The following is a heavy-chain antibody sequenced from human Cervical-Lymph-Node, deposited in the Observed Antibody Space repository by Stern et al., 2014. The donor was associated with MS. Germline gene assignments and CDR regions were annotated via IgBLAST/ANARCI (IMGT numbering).Heavy chain of an antibody. CDR2: ISWNSGSI. V-gene: IGHV3-9*01. Sequence: EVQLEESGGGLVQPGRSLRLSCAASGFTFDDYAMHWVRQAPGKGLEWVAGISWNSGSIGYADSVKGRFTISRDNAKNSLYLQMNSLRAEDTALYYCAKDTYYYGSGSYPPNYYYYGMDVWGQGTTVTVSS. J-gene: IGHJ6*02. D-gene: IGHD3-10*01. CDR1: GFTFDDYA. CDR3: AKDTYYYGSGSYPPNYYYYGMDV.